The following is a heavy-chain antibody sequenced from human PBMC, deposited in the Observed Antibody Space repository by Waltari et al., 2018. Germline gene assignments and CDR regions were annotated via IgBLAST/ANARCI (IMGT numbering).Heavy chain of an antibody. D-gene: IGHD3-10*01. CDR2: ISNDWSSI. V-gene: IGHV3-74*03. J-gene: IGHJ6*02. CDR1: GFRFSNYW. CDR3: VRLAQRTYRSPVPGRHYYYGMDV. Sequence: EEQLLESGGGLVQPGDSLRLSCAASGFRFSNYWMNWVRQAPGKGLGWVARISNDWSSITYADSVKGRFTISRDNAKNTLYLQMKRLRAEDTAVYYCVRLAQRTYRSPVPGRHYYYGMDVWGQGTTVTVSS.